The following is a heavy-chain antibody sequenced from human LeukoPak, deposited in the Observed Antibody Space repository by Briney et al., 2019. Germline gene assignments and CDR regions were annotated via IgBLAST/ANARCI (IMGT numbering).Heavy chain of an antibody. V-gene: IGHV4-39*07. Sequence: SETLSLTCTVSGGSISSSSYYWGWIRQPPGKGLEWIGSIYYSGSTYYNPSLKSRVTISVDTSKNQFSLKLSSVTAADTAVYYCARDYNMIVERGDFDYWGQGTLVTVSS. D-gene: IGHD3-22*01. CDR2: IYYSGST. J-gene: IGHJ4*02. CDR3: ARDYNMIVERGDFDY. CDR1: GGSISSSSYY.